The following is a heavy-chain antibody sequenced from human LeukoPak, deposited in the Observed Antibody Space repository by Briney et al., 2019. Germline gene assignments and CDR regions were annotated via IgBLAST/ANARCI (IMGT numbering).Heavy chain of an antibody. Sequence: GGSLRLSCAASGFTFNSFFLNWVRLTPGRELEWLACISQDGSETFYMDSVRGRFTISRDNTKNSLYLQMASLRAEDTAVYFCVRDLGHSRHYEYWGQGALVTVSS. CDR3: VRDLGHSRHYEY. D-gene: IGHD7-27*01. CDR1: GFTFNSFF. V-gene: IGHV3-7*01. CDR2: ISQDGSET. J-gene: IGHJ4*02.